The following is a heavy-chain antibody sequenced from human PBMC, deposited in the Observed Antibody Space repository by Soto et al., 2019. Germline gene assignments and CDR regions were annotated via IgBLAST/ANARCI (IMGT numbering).Heavy chain of an antibody. D-gene: IGHD1-26*01. CDR3: ARQVGFYWYFDL. CDR1: GFDFSYYA. CDR2: IYSGGNT. J-gene: IGHJ2*01. Sequence: PGGSLRLSCAASGFDFSYYAMGWVRQAPGKGLEWVSAIYSGGNTYYADSVKGRFTISRDNSKDTLYLQMNSLRADDTAIYYCARQVGFYWYFDLWGRGTLVTVS. V-gene: IGHV3-66*04.